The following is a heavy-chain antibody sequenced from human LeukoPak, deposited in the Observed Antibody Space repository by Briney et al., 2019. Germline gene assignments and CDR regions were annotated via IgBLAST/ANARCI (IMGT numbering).Heavy chain of an antibody. V-gene: IGHV3-53*04. CDR1: GFTFIRYA. D-gene: IGHD5-18*01. CDR3: ARVDTVMAYYFDL. CDR2: IYSGGTT. Sequence: GGSLRLSCAASGFTFIRYATSWVRPAPGKGREWVSYIYSGGTTYYAHSVMGRFTISRHNTRNTLYLQMNSLRAEDTAVYYCARVDTVMAYYFDLWGQGTLVTVSS. J-gene: IGHJ4*02.